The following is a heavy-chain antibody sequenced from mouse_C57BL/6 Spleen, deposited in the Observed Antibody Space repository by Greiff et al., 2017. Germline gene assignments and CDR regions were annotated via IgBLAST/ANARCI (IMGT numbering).Heavy chain of an antibody. V-gene: IGHV1-64*01. Sequence: VQLQQPGAELVKPGASVKLSCKASGYTFTSYWMYWVKQRPGQGLEWIGMIHPNSGSTNYNEKFKSKATLTVDKSSITAYMQLSSLTSEDSAVYYCARGSLWDCDYAMDYWGQGTAVTVSS. CDR1: GYTFTSYW. J-gene: IGHJ4*01. D-gene: IGHD4-1*01. CDR2: IHPNSGST. CDR3: ARGSLWDCDYAMDY.